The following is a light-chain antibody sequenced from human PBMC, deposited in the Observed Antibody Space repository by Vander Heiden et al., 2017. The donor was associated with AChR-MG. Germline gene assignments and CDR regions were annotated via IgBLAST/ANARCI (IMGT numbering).Light chain of an antibody. CDR3: AAWDDSLNGWV. J-gene: IGLJ3*02. CDR1: SSKIGSNN. Sequence: QSVLTLPPSASGTPGQCVTSSCSGRSSKIGSNNVNCYQQRPGTAPKLLIYSNNQRPSGVPDRFSGSKSGTSAAMAISGLQSEDEADYYCAAWDDSLNGWVFGGGTKLTVL. V-gene: IGLV1-44*01. CDR2: SNN.